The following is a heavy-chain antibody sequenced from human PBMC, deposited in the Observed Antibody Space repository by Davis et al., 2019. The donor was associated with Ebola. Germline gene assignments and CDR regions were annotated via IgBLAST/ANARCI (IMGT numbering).Heavy chain of an antibody. CDR1: GFTFGDYA. D-gene: IGHD2-15*01. J-gene: IGHJ6*02. Sequence: GESLKIPCTASGFTFGDYAMSWVRQAPGKGLEWVGFIRSKAYGGTTEYAASVKGRFTISRDDSKSIAYLQMNSLKTEDTAVYYCTRDARRVRIYGMDVWGQGTTVTVSS. CDR2: IRSKAYGGTT. CDR3: TRDARRVRIYGMDV. V-gene: IGHV3-49*04.